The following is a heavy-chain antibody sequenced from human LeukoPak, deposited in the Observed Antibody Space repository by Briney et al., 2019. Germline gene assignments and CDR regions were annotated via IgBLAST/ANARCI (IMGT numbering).Heavy chain of an antibody. V-gene: IGHV3-23*01. CDR1: GFTFSSYA. CDR2: ISGSGGST. D-gene: IGHD5-12*01. Sequence: PGGSLRLSCAASGFTFSSYAMSWVRQAPGKGLEWVSAISGSGGSTYYADSVKGRFTISRDNSKNTLYLQMNSLRAEDTAVYYCAKACESGYDIGSYGMDVWGQGTTVTVSS. J-gene: IGHJ6*02. CDR3: AKACESGYDIGSYGMDV.